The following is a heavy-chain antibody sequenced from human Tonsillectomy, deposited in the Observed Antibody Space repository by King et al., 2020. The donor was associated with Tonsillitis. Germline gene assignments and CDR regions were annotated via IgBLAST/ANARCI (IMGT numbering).Heavy chain of an antibody. CDR3: ARPYSSSWYSFDY. CDR1: GGSISSSSYY. D-gene: IGHD6-13*01. V-gene: IGHV4-39*01. J-gene: IGHJ4*02. Sequence: QLQESGPGLVKPSENLSLTCTVSGGSISSSSYYWGWIRQPPGKGLEWIGSMYYSGSTYYNPSLKSRVTISADTSKNQFSLKLSSVTAADTAVYYCARPYSSSWYSFDYWGQGTLVTVSS. CDR2: MYYSGST.